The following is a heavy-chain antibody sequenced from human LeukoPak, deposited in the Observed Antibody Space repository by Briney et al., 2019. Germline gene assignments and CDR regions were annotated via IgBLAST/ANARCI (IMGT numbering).Heavy chain of an antibody. V-gene: IGHV3-23*01. CDR1: VFTFIISA. J-gene: IGHJ6*03. Sequence: PGGSLRLSCAASVFTFIISAITSVRQAPGRGLECGSTISGSGTSTHYADSVKRRFNISRDNSRNTLHLQMSSLSAEDTAVYFCAKSPLQNSYYMDVWGKGPTVTVSS. CDR2: ISGSGTST. D-gene: IGHD3-10*01. CDR3: AKSPLQNSYYMDV.